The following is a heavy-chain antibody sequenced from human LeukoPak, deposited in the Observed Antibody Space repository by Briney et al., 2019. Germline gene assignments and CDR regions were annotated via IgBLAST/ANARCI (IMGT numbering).Heavy chain of an antibody. CDR1: RFTFSSYA. CDR3: AKDFDFWSAYYRGDDC. V-gene: IGHV3-23*01. J-gene: IGHJ4*02. Sequence: GGSLRLSCAASRFTFSSYAMSWVRQAPGKGLEWVSAISGTGDSTYYADSVKGRFTISRDNSKNTLYLQMNSLRAEDTAIYYCAKDFDFWSAYYRGDDCWGQGTLATVSS. D-gene: IGHD3-3*01. CDR2: ISGTGDST.